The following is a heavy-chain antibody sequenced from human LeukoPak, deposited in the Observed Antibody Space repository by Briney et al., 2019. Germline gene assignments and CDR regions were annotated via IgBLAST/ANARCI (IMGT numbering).Heavy chain of an antibody. D-gene: IGHD5-18*01. Sequence: ASLRLSCTASGYTFTRIYMHWVRQAPGQGLDWMGTINPSGDSTTYAHKFQGRVTMTRDTSTSTVYMELSSLRSEDTAVYYCARGGTAMVADYWGQGTLVTVSS. CDR3: ARGGTAMVADY. J-gene: IGHJ4*02. V-gene: IGHV1-46*01. CDR2: INPSGDST. CDR1: GYTFTRIY.